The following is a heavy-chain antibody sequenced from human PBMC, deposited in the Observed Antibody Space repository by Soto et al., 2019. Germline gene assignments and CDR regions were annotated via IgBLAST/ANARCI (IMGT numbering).Heavy chain of an antibody. J-gene: IGHJ4*02. Sequence: QVQLQQWGAGLLKPSETLSLTCAVYGGSFSGYYWSWIRQPPGKGQEWIGEINHSGSTNYNPSLKSRVTISVDTATNQSSVRLSSVKDAYTSGYYCKRCPSIKVRRTDYWGQGSLITASS. D-gene: IGHD3-10*01. CDR3: KRCPSIKVRRTDY. CDR2: INHSGST. V-gene: IGHV4-34*01. CDR1: GGSFSGYY.